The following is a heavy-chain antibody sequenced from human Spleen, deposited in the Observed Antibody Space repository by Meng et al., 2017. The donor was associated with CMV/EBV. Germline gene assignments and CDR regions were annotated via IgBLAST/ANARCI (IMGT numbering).Heavy chain of an antibody. Sequence: ASVKVSCKASGYTFTGYCMYWVRQAPGQGLEWMGWINPNSGGTNYARNFQDRVTLTRDTSINTAYMVLSRLTSGDTAVYYCARHLEEYRFGLAAQQNYFDPWAPGALVTVSS. J-gene: IGHJ5*02. V-gene: IGHV1-2*02. D-gene: IGHD2-15*01. CDR1: GYTFTGYC. CDR2: INPNSGGT. CDR3: ARHLEEYRFGLAAQQNYFDP.